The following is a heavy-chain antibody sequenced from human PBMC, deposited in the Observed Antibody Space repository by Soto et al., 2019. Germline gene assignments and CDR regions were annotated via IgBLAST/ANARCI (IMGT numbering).Heavy chain of an antibody. CDR3: ARMNVDSYQFYYAMDV. V-gene: IGHV2-26*01. D-gene: IGHD4-17*01. CDR1: GFSLTTGKMG. J-gene: IGHJ6*02. CDR2: IFSDNER. Sequence: CVPTLLNPTETLTLTCTVSGFSLTTGKMGVSWIRQPPWKALEWLAHIFSDNERSYSTSLQGRLTISKDTSGSQVVLSMTNVDPVDTATYYCARMNVDSYQFYYAMDVWGQGTTVTVSS.